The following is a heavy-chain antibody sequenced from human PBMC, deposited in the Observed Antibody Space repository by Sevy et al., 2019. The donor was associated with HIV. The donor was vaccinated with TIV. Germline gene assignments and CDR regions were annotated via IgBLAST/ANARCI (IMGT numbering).Heavy chain of an antibody. J-gene: IGHJ4*02. CDR2: IKSKTDGGTA. V-gene: IGHV3-15*01. CDR3: TTDEMYYDILTGYYRVVDY. D-gene: IGHD3-9*01. CDR1: GFTFSNAW. Sequence: GGSLRLSCAGSGFTFSNAWMSWVRQAPGKGLEWVGRIKSKTDGGTADHAAPVKGRFTISRDDSKNTLYLQMNSLKTEDTDVYYCTTDEMYYDILTGYYRVVDYWGQGTLVTVSS.